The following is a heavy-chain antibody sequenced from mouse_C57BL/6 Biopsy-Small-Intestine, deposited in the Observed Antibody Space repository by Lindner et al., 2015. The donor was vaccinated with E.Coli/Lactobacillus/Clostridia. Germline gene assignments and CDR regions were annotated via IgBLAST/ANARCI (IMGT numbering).Heavy chain of an antibody. CDR2: ISYSGST. Sequence: VQLQESGPGLANPPQTLSFTCSVTGYSITSDYWNWIRKFPGNKLEYMGYISYSGSTYYNPSLKSRISITRDTSKNQYYLQLNSVTTEDTATYYCARYSRYGSSPLYWYFDVWGTGTTVTVSS. V-gene: IGHV3-8*01. CDR1: GYSITSDY. D-gene: IGHD1-1*01. J-gene: IGHJ1*03. CDR3: ARYSRYGSSPLYWYFDV.